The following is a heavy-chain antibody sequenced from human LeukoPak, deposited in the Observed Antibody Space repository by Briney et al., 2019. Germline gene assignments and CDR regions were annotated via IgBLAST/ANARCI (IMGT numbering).Heavy chain of an antibody. V-gene: IGHV3-23*01. CDR2: ISGSDAST. CDR3: AKKGATTGDFDY. D-gene: IGHD1-26*01. J-gene: IGHJ4*02. Sequence: PGSSLRLSCAASGFTFRIYAMSWVRQAPGKGLEWVSGISGSDASTFYADSVMGRFTISRDNSMNTLYLQMNSLRAEDTAVYYCAKKGATTGDFDYWGQGTLVTVSS. CDR1: GFTFRIYA.